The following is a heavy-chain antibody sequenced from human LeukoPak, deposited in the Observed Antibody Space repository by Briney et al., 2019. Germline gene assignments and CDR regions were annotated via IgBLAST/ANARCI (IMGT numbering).Heavy chain of an antibody. CDR3: AKQSLRGVSYMDV. Sequence: GEPLNISCKGSGYTFTSNWIGWVRQMPGKGLEWMGIIYPGDSDTRYSPSFQGQATSSADKSINTAYLQWSSLKASDTAMYCCAKQSLRGVSYMDVWGKGTTVTVSS. CDR1: GYTFTSNW. D-gene: IGHD3-10*01. J-gene: IGHJ6*04. V-gene: IGHV5-51*01. CDR2: IYPGDSDT.